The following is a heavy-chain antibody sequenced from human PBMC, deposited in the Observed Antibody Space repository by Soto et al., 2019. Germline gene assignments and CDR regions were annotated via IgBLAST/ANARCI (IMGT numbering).Heavy chain of an antibody. J-gene: IGHJ6*02. CDR2: IIPIFGTA. CDR1: GGTFSSYA. D-gene: IGHD4-4*01. V-gene: IGHV1-69*01. CDR3: ARGGVEYSTAYYYYGMDV. Sequence: QAQLVQSGAEVKKPGSSVKVSCKASGGTFSSYAISWVRQAPGQGLEWMGGIIPIFGTANYAQKFQGRVTITADESTSTAYMELSSLRSEDTAVYYCARGGVEYSTAYYYYGMDVWGQGTTVTVSS.